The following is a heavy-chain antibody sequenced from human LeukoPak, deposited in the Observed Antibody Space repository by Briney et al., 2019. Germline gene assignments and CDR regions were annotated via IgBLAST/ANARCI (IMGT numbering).Heavy chain of an antibody. CDR2: INPNSGGT. V-gene: IGHV1-2*02. D-gene: IGHD3-16*02. CDR3: ARTYYDYVSGSYRFHWFDP. Sequence: ASVKVSCKASGYTFTGYYMHWVRQAPGQGLEWMGWINPNSGGTNYAQKFQGRVTMTRDTSISTAYMELSRLRSDDTAVYYCARTYYDYVSGSYRFHWFDPWGQGTLVTVSS. CDR1: GYTFTGYY. J-gene: IGHJ5*02.